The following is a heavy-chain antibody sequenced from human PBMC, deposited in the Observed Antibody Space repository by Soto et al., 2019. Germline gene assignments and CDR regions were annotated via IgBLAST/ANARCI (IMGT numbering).Heavy chain of an antibody. D-gene: IGHD3-10*01. Sequence: QVQLQESGPGLVKPSETLSLTCTVSGGSISSYYWCWIRQPAGKGLEWIGRIYTSGSTNYNPSLKSGVTMSVDTPNTPFSLKMSSVTAADAAVYYCARDSLARGSGSYWPNWFDPWGQGTLVTVSS. J-gene: IGHJ5*02. CDR2: IYTSGST. V-gene: IGHV4-4*07. CDR3: ARDSLARGSGSYWPNWFDP. CDR1: GGSISSYY.